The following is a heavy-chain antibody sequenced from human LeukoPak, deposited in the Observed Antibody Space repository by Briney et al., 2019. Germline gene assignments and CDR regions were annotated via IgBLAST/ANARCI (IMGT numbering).Heavy chain of an antibody. CDR3: AKLVTHFDY. V-gene: IGHV3-23*01. Sequence: GGSLRLSCAASGFTFSSYAMSWVRQAPGKGLEWVSSISGSGGNTYYADSVKGRFTISRDNSKNTLYMQMNSLRAEDTAVYYCAKLVTHFDYWGQGTLVTVSS. CDR2: ISGSGGNT. J-gene: IGHJ4*02. D-gene: IGHD4-23*01. CDR1: GFTFSSYA.